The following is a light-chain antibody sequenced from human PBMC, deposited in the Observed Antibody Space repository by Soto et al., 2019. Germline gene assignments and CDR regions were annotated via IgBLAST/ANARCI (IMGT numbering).Light chain of an antibody. CDR1: NSNVGNNT. CDR2: TNN. CDR3: AAWDDSLNGRL. Sequence: QSVLTQPPSASGTPGQRVTISCSGSNSNVGNNTVNWYQQLPGTAPKLLIETNNQRPSGVPDRFSGSKSATSASLAISGLQSEDEADYYCAAWDDSLNGRLFGGGTKLTVL. V-gene: IGLV1-44*01. J-gene: IGLJ3*02.